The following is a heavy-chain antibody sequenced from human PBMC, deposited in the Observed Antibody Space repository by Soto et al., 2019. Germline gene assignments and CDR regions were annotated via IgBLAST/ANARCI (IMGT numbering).Heavy chain of an antibody. CDR3: ARVGFYDRSGYQYQFYYGMDV. CDR1: GYTFTNYG. CDR2: ISTYNGNT. Sequence: GPGVKKPGASVKVSCKASGYTFTNYGITWVRQAPGQGLEWMGWISTYNGNTNHAQKLQDRVIMTTDTSTSTAYLELRSLRSDDAAVYYCARVGFYDRSGYQYQFYYGMDVWGQGTTVTVSS. V-gene: IGHV1-18*01. J-gene: IGHJ6*02. D-gene: IGHD3-22*01.